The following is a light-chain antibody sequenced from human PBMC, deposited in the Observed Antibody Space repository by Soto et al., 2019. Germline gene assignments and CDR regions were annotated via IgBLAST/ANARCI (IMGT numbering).Light chain of an antibody. CDR1: SSDVGGYNY. CDR2: DVS. J-gene: IGLJ2*01. CDR3: SSYTTSSTPVL. V-gene: IGLV2-14*03. Sequence: QSALTQPASVSGSPGQSITISCTGTSSDVGGYNYVSWYQHHPGKAPKFMIYDVSNRPSGVSNRFSGSKSGSTASLTISGLQAEDEADYYCSSYTTSSTPVLFGGGTKLTVL.